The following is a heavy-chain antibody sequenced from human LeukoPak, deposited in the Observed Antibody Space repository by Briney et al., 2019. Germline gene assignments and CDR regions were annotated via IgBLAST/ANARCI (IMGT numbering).Heavy chain of an antibody. CDR2: IKQDGSEK. V-gene: IGHV3-7*01. CDR1: GFTFSSYW. CDR3: ARARERVYDTGWFDY. D-gene: IGHD3-9*01. Sequence: PGGSLRLSCAASGFTFSSYWMSWVRQAPGKGLEWVANIKQDGSEKYYVDSVKGRFTISRDNAKNSLYPQMNSLRAEDTAVYYCARARERVYDTGWFDYWGQGTLVTVSS. J-gene: IGHJ4*02.